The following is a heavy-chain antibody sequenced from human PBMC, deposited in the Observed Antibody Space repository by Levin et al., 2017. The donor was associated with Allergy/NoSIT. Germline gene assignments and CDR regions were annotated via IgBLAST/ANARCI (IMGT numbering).Heavy chain of an antibody. CDR2: ISGSSTYI. CDR1: FFPFLLSL. D-gene: IGHD2-2*01. J-gene: IGHJ4*02. CDR3: ARGREGNSASCDGVGDS. Sequence: LSFSSSFFPFLLSLLNWVRQAPGKGLEWVSSISGSSTYIYHADSVKGRFTISRDNAKNSVYLQMNSLRAEDTAFYYCARGREGNSASCDGVGDSWGQGTLVTVSS. V-gene: IGHV3-21*01.